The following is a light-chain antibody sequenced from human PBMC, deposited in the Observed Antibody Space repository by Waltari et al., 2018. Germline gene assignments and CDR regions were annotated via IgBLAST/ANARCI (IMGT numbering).Light chain of an antibody. Sequence: QSALTQPASVSGSPGQSATIPCTGTSSDVGGYEYVSWYQQHPGKAPKRLVYDVSNRPSGVSNRFAGSKSGNTASLTISGLQTDDEAEYFCSSYTANSLVLFGGGTKVTVL. CDR3: SSYTANSLVL. CDR1: SSDVGGYEY. CDR2: DVS. J-gene: IGLJ2*01. V-gene: IGLV2-14*03.